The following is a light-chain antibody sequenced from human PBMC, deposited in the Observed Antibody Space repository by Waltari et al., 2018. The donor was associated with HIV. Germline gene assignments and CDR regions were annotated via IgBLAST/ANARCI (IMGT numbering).Light chain of an antibody. CDR2: DVS. J-gene: IGLJ2*01. Sequence: LTQPASVSGSPGQSITISCTGTSSDAGGYNYVSWYQQHPGKAPKLMIYDVSNRPSGVSTRFSGSKSGNTASLTISGLQAEDEADYYCSSYTSSSTVVFGGGTKLTVL. CDR3: SSYTSSSTVV. V-gene: IGLV2-14*03. CDR1: SSDAGGYNY.